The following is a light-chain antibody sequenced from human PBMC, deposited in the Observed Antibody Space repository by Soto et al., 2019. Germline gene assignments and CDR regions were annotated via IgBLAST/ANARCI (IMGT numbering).Light chain of an antibody. CDR2: KAS. CDR3: QQYNSLAT. J-gene: IGKJ1*01. V-gene: IGKV1-5*03. Sequence: DIQMTQSPSTLSASVGDRVTITCRASQSISSWLAWYQQKPGKAPKLLIYKASSLESGVPSRFSGSGSGTEFTLTISSLQPDDFATYYCQQYNSLATFGLGTKV. CDR1: QSISSW.